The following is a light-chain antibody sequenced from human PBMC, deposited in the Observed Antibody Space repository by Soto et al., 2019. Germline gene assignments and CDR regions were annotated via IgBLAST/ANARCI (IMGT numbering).Light chain of an antibody. Sequence: QSALTQPASVSGSPGQSITISCTGTSSDIGGLYNYVSWYQQHPGKAPKLLIYDVNDRPSGVSDRFSGSKSGNTASLTISGLQAEDEAVYFCSENSSGATHVVFGGGTKVTVL. CDR1: SSDIGGLYNY. CDR3: SENSSGATHVV. CDR2: DVN. V-gene: IGLV2-14*01. J-gene: IGLJ2*01.